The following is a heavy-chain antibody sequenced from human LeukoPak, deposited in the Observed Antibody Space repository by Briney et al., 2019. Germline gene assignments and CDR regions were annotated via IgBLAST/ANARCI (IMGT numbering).Heavy chain of an antibody. V-gene: IGHV3-23*01. Sequence: GGSLRLSCAASGFTFSSSAMTWVRQAPGKGLEWVSIFSGSGGSTYYADSVKGRFTISRDNSKNTLYLQMNYLRAEDTAVYYCAKGASYYSFDPWGQGTQVAVSS. CDR1: GFTFSSSA. CDR3: AKGASYYSFDP. D-gene: IGHD3-10*01. CDR2: FSGSGGST. J-gene: IGHJ5*02.